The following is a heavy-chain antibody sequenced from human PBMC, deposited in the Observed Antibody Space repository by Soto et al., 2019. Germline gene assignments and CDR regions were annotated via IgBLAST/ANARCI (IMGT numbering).Heavy chain of an antibody. J-gene: IGHJ4*02. V-gene: IGHV4-34*01. D-gene: IGHD3-22*01. CDR3: TRINYDSSGPY. CDR1: GGSFGAYY. Sequence: ASETLSLTCAVYGGSFGAYYWSWIRQPPGKGLEWIGEINHSGSTNYNPSLKSRLTVSLDTSKNQFSLELSSLRSEDTAVYYCTRINYDSSGPYWGQGTLVTVSS. CDR2: INHSGST.